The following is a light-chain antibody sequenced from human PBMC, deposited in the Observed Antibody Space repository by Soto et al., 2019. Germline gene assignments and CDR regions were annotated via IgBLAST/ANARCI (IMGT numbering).Light chain of an antibody. J-gene: IGKJ4*01. Sequence: DIQMTQSPSSLSASVGDRVTITCRASQGISIYLAWYQQKPGQLPKLLIYDASTLQSGVPSRFSGSGSGTDFTLTISGLPPEEVATYYCQKYNGAPPTFGGGTKGEIK. CDR2: DAS. V-gene: IGKV1-27*01. CDR1: QGISIY. CDR3: QKYNGAPPT.